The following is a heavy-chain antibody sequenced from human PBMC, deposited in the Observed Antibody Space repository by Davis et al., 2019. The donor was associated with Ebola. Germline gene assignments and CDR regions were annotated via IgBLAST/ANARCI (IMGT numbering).Heavy chain of an antibody. V-gene: IGHV1-18*01. CDR1: GYTFTSYG. CDR2: ISAYNGNT. J-gene: IGHJ3*02. CDR3: ARPLYGNSWFGYVFDI. Sequence: ASVKVSCKASGYTFTSYGISWVRQAPGQGLEWMGWISAYNGNTKYSQKFQGRVTMTTDTSTSTAYMELRSLRSDDTATYYCARPLYGNSWFGYVFDIWGQGTMVIVSS. D-gene: IGHD6-13*01.